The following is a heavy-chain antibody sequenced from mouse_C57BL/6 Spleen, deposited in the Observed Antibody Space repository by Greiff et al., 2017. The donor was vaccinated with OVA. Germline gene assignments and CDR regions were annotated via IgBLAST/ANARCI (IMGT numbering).Heavy chain of an antibody. CDR1: GFTFSDYG. J-gene: IGHJ3*01. CDR3: ARADSMVIPFAY. Sequence: EVKLVESGGGLVKPGGSLKLSCAASGFTFSDYGMHWVRQAPEKGLEWVAYISSGSSTIYYADTVKGRFTISRDNAKNTLFLQMTSLRSEDTAMYYCARADSMVIPFAYWGQGTLVTVSA. V-gene: IGHV5-17*01. CDR2: ISSGSSTI. D-gene: IGHD2-2*01.